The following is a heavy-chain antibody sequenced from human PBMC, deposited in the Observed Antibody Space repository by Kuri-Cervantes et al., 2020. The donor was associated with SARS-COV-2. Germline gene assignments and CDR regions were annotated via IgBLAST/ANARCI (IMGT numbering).Heavy chain of an antibody. Sequence: GSLRLSCTVAGGSISSSSYYWGWIRQPPGKGREWIGSIYYSGSTYYNPSLKSRVTISVDTSKIQFSLKLSSVTAVDTAVYYCARQMMSSITIFGVVIKKTWFDPWGQGTLVTVSS. D-gene: IGHD3-3*01. V-gene: IGHV4-39*01. CDR2: IYYSGST. J-gene: IGHJ5*02. CDR1: GGSISSSSYY. CDR3: ARQMMSSITIFGVVIKKTWFDP.